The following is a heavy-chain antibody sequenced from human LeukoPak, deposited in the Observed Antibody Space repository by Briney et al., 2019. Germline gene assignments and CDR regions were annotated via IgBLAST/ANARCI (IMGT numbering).Heavy chain of an antibody. CDR1: EFTFFTYW. D-gene: IGHD3-22*01. Sequence: GGSLRLSCAASEFTFFTYWMTWVRQAPGKGLEWVAFVRYDSSNKYYADSVKGRFTVSRDNSKNMLYLQMNSLRAEDTAVYFCARGPYSYDSSGAFDIWGQGTMVTVSS. CDR2: VRYDSSNK. J-gene: IGHJ3*02. V-gene: IGHV3-30*02. CDR3: ARGPYSYDSSGAFDI.